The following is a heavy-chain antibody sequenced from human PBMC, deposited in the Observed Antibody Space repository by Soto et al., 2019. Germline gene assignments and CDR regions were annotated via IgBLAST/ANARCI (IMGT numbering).Heavy chain of an antibody. D-gene: IGHD3-22*01. Sequence: QITLTESGPTLVKPTQTLTLTCSFSGFSLSTNGVAVGWIRQPPGKALEWLALIYWNDDKRYRPSLDSRLTITKDTSKNQVVLTMTNMDPVDTATYFCARGNYYYDNTDGKNWFDPWGQGTPVTVSS. J-gene: IGHJ5*02. CDR1: GFSLSTNGVA. V-gene: IGHV2-5*01. CDR3: ARGNYYYDNTDGKNWFDP. CDR2: IYWNDDK.